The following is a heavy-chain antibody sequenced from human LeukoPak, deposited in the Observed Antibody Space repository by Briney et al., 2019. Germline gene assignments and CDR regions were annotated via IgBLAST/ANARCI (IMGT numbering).Heavy chain of an antibody. D-gene: IGHD6-13*01. CDR1: GFTFSSYW. Sequence: QTGGSLRLSCAASGFTFSSYWMSWVRQAPGKALEWVANIKQDGSEKYYVDSVKGRFTISRDNAKNSLYLQMNSLRAEDTAVYYCARDEEYSGSWYQRGLGYYYYGMDVWGQGTTVTVSS. J-gene: IGHJ6*02. V-gene: IGHV3-7*01. CDR3: ARDEEYSGSWYQRGLGYYYYGMDV. CDR2: IKQDGSEK.